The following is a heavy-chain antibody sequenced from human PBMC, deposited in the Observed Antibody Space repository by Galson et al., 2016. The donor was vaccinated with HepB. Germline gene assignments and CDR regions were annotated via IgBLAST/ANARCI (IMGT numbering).Heavy chain of an antibody. CDR2: IYPGDFDT. CDR3: ARSLTGSYDFRGSIYNYYAMDV. Sequence: QSGAEVKKPGESLMISCRGSGYSFGSYWIGWVRQMPGKGLEWMGIIYPGDFDTRYSPSFQGQVTISVDKSISTAYLQWSSLTASDTALYYCARSLTGSYDFRGSIYNYYAMDVWGQGTTVTVS. D-gene: IGHD3-3*01. CDR1: GYSFGSYW. V-gene: IGHV5-51*01. J-gene: IGHJ6*02.